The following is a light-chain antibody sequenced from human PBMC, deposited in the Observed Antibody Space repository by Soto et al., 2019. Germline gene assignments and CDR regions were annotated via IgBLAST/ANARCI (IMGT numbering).Light chain of an antibody. J-gene: IGKJ4*01. CDR3: LQHNSYPLT. Sequence: IPLTQSASSLSASLGDRVTITCRASQGVSSYLAWYQQKTGKAPKLLIYAASSLQSGVPSRFSGSGYGTEFNLTISSLQTEDFATYYCLQHNSYPLTFGGGTKVDIK. CDR2: AAS. CDR1: QGVSSY. V-gene: IGKV1-9*01.